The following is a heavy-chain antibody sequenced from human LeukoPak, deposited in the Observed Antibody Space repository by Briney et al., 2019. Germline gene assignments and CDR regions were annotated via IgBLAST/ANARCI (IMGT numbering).Heavy chain of an antibody. J-gene: IGHJ4*02. CDR1: GFTFNSYG. V-gene: IGHV3-33*01. CDR2: IWYDGSNK. Sequence: GGSLRFSCAASGFTFNSYGMHRLPQAPGKGLEWVVVIWYDGSNKYYAVSVKVRFTISRYNSKNKLYLQMNCLRVEDTAVYYWARSASVSSGTPTLYYWGQGALVTVSS. CDR3: ARSASVSSGTPTLYY. D-gene: IGHD3-22*01.